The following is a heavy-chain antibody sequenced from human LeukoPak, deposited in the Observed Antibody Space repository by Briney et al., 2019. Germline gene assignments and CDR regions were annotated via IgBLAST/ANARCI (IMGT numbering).Heavy chain of an antibody. CDR1: GFTFSSYG. D-gene: IGHD3-9*01. J-gene: IGHJ4*02. V-gene: IGHV3-7*01. Sequence: GGSLRLSCAASGFTFSSYGMHWVRQAPGKGLEWVANIKQDGSEKNYVDSVKGRFTISRDNAKNSLYLQMNSLRVEDTAVYYCRVLRYFDWLYFDYWGQGTLVTVSS. CDR2: IKQDGSEK. CDR3: RVLRYFDWLYFDY.